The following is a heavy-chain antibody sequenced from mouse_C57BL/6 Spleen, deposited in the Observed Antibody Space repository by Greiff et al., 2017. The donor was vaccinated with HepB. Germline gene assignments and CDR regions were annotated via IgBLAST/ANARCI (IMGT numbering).Heavy chain of an antibody. J-gene: IGHJ2*01. CDR3: ARYHYEYAFDY. D-gene: IGHD2-4*01. V-gene: IGHV1-82*01. CDR1: GYAFSSSW. Sequence: VQLQESGPELVKPGASVKISCKASGYAFSSSWMNWVKQRPGKGLEWIGRIYPGDGDTNYNGKFKGKATLTADKSSSTAYMQLSSLTSEDSAVYFYARYHYEYAFDYWGQGTTLTVSS. CDR2: IYPGDGDT.